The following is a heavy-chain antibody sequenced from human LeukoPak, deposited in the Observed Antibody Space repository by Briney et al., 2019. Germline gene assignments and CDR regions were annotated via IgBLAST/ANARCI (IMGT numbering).Heavy chain of an antibody. J-gene: IGHJ4*02. Sequence: PSETLSLTCTVSGGSVSPTYYWVWIRQPPGKGLEWIGNIYFSGTTYYGPSLKSRLTISLETSKNQFSLRLRSVTAADTAVYYCATLVHQVLTHYLVHWGQGSLVTVSS. CDR1: GGSVSPTYY. V-gene: IGHV4-39*01. D-gene: IGHD2-8*01. CDR2: IYFSGTT. CDR3: ATLVHQVLTHYLVH.